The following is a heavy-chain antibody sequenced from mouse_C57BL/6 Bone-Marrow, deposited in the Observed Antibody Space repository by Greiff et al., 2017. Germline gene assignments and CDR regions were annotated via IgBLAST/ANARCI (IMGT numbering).Heavy chain of an antibody. CDR3: ARGPTAQGHYFDY. CDR2: INPSNGGT. CDR1: GYTFTSYW. V-gene: IGHV1-53*01. Sequence: QVQLQQPGTELVKPGASVKLSCKASGYTFTSYWMHWVKQRPGQGLEWLGNINPSNGGTNYNEKVKSKATLTVDKSSSTAYMQLSSLTSEDSAVYYCARGPTAQGHYFDYWGQGTTLTVSS. J-gene: IGHJ2*01. D-gene: IGHD3-2*02.